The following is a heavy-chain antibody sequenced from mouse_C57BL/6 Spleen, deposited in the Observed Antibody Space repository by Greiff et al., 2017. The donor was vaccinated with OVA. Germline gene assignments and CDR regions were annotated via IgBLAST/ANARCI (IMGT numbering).Heavy chain of an antibody. Sequence: EVQVVESGGGLVKPGGSLKLSCAASGFTFSSYAMSWVRQTPEKRLEWVATISDGGSYTYYPDNVKGRFTISRDNAKNNLYLQMSHLKSEDTAMYYCAREGRSLDYWGQGTTLTVSS. J-gene: IGHJ2*01. CDR1: GFTFSSYA. V-gene: IGHV5-4*01. CDR3: AREGRSLDY. CDR2: ISDGGSYT.